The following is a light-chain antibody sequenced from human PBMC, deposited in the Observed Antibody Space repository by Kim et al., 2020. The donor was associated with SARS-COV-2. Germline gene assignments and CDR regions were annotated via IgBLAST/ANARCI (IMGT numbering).Light chain of an antibody. Sequence: EIVLTQSPGTLSLSPGERATLSCRASQSVTSSYLAWYQQKPGQPPRLLIYSASNRATGIPDRFSGSGSGTDFTLTISRLESEDLAVYYCQQYGTSLRTFGQGTKVDI. CDR3: QQYGTSLRT. V-gene: IGKV3-20*01. CDR1: QSVTSSY. CDR2: SAS. J-gene: IGKJ1*01.